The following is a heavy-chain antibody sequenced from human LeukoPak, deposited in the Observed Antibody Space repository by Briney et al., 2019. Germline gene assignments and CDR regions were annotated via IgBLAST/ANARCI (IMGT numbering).Heavy chain of an antibody. CDR2: IYYSGST. CDR3: ARQGNVDYYMDV. J-gene: IGHJ6*03. Sequence: PSETLSLTCTVSGGSISSSSYYWGWIRQPPGKGLEWIGSIYYSGSTYYNPSLKSRVTISVDTSKNQFSLKLSSVTAADTAVYYCARQGNVDYYMDVWGKGTTVTVSS. V-gene: IGHV4-39*01. CDR1: GGSISSSSYY. D-gene: IGHD1-1*01.